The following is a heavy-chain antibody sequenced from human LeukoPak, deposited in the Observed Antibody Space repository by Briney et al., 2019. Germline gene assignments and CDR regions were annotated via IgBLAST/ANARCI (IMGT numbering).Heavy chain of an antibody. CDR1: GVSISSDGYY. Sequence: SQTLSLTCTVSGVSISSDGYYWSWIRQPPGKGLEWIGYIYHSGSTYYNPSLKSRVTISVDRSKNQFSLKLSSVTAADTAVYYCASSAASGSYYNYWGQGTPVTVSS. V-gene: IGHV4-30-2*01. J-gene: IGHJ4*02. CDR3: ASSAASGSYYNY. CDR2: IYHSGST. D-gene: IGHD1-26*01.